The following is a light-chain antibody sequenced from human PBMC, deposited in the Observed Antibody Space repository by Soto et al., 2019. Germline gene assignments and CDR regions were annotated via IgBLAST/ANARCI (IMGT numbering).Light chain of an antibody. Sequence: DIQMTQSPSSLSASVGDRVTITSRATQNLRTSLNWYLHTPGKAPKLPLFDATTLQSGVPSMFSGRGSGTDFTLTSSSLPPDDFATYYWQQNFSTPRTFGQGTEEYIK. V-gene: IGKV1-39*01. CDR2: DAT. CDR1: QNLRTS. CDR3: QQNFSTPRT. J-gene: IGKJ1*01.